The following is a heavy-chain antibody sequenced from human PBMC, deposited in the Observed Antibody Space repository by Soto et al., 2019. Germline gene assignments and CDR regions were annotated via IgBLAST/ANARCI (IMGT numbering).Heavy chain of an antibody. CDR3: ARVPDY. CDR2: INHSGST. CDR1: GGSFSGYY. D-gene: IGHD2-2*01. J-gene: IGHJ4*02. Sequence: SETLSLTCAVYGGSFSGYYWSWIRQPPGKGLEWIGEINHSGSTNYNPSLKSRVTISVDTSRNQFSLKLSSVTAADTAVYYCARVPDYWGQGILVTVSS. V-gene: IGHV4-34*01.